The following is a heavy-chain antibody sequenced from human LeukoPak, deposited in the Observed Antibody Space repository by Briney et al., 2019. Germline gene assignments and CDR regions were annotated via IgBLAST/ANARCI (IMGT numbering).Heavy chain of an antibody. Sequence: GASVKVSCKASGYTFTSYDIDWVRQATGQGLEWMGRISPNSGDTDIAQKFQGRVTMTRDTSIATSYMEVDSLTSDDTAVYYCARESACATTNCLAPADWLDPWGQGTLVIVSS. J-gene: IGHJ5*02. CDR3: ARESACATTNCLAPADWLDP. D-gene: IGHD2-2*01. V-gene: IGHV1-2*06. CDR1: GYTFTSYD. CDR2: ISPNSGDT.